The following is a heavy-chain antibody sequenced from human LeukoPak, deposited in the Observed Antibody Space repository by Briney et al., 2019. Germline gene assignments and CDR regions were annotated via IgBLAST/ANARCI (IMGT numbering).Heavy chain of an antibody. Sequence: ASVKVSCKASGGTLSRYAISWERQAPGQGLEWMGRIIPIFGIANYAQEFQGRVTITADKSTSTAYMELSSLRSEDTAVYYCARDPSIAARHDAFDIWGQGTMVTVSS. V-gene: IGHV1-69*04. CDR3: ARDPSIAARHDAFDI. CDR1: GGTLSRYA. CDR2: IIPIFGIA. D-gene: IGHD6-6*01. J-gene: IGHJ3*02.